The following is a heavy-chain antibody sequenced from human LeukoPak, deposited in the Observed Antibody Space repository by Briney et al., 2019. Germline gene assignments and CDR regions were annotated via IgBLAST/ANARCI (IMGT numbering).Heavy chain of an antibody. D-gene: IGHD3-9*01. Sequence: ASVKVSCKASGYTFTSYGISWVRQAPGQGLEWMGWISAYNGNTNYAQKLQGRVTMTTDTPTSTAYMELRSLRSDDTAVYYCARDRAYDILTGYSSFGYWGQGTLVTVSS. CDR2: ISAYNGNT. J-gene: IGHJ4*02. CDR1: GYTFTSYG. CDR3: ARDRAYDILTGYSSFGY. V-gene: IGHV1-18*04.